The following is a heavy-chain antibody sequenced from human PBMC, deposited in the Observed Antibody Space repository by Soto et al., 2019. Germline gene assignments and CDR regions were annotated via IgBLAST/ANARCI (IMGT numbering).Heavy chain of an antibody. CDR2: IKQDGSEQ. Sequence: EVQLVESGGGLVQPGGSLRLSCAASGFTFSGYWMSWVRQAPGKGLEWVANIKQDGSEQFYVDSVKGRFTISRDNSKNSLYLQMNSLRAEDTAVYYCAREAVWGQGTTVTVSS. CDR3: AREAV. J-gene: IGHJ6*02. V-gene: IGHV3-7*05. CDR1: GFTFSGYW.